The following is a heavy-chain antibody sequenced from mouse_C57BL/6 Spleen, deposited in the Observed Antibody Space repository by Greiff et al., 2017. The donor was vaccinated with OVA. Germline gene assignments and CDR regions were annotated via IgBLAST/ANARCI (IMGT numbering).Heavy chain of an antibody. CDR3: ARVYTGYAMDF. CDR2: LYPGDGDT. J-gene: IGHJ4*01. Sequence: QVQLQQSGPELVKPGASVKISCKASGYAFSSSWMNWVKQRPGKGLEWIGRLYPGDGDTNYNGQFKGKAPLTADKSSSTAYMQLSSLPSADSAFYFCARVYTGYAMDFWGPGTSLTVSS. CDR1: GYAFSSSW. V-gene: IGHV1-82*01.